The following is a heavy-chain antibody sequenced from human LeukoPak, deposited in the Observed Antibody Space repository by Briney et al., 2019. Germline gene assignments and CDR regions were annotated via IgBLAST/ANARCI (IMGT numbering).Heavy chain of an antibody. CDR1: GGSFSGYY. D-gene: IGHD3-10*01. V-gene: IGHV4-59*10. CDR3: ARAHVLLWFGELLGYFDY. J-gene: IGHJ4*02. CDR2: IYTSGST. Sequence: SETLSLTCAVYGGSFSGYYWSWIRQPAGKGLEWIGRIYTSGSTNYNPSLKSRVTISVDTSKNQFSLKLSSVTAADTAVYYCARAHVLLWFGELLGYFDYWGQGTLVTVSS.